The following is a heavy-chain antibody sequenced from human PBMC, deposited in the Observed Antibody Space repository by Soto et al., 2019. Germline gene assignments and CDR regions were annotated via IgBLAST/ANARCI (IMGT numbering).Heavy chain of an antibody. CDR3: ATDSAYCSGGSCQIEGPVAY. CDR1: GGTFSSYT. D-gene: IGHD2-15*01. J-gene: IGHJ4*02. V-gene: IGHV1-69*08. CDR2: IIPILGIP. Sequence: QVQLVQSGAEVKKPGSSVKVSCKASGGTFSSYTISWVRQAPGQGLEWMGRIIPILGIPTYAQKFQGRVTITAGKSTSPDDREVSSLRSEDTAVYYRATDSAYCSGGSCQIEGPVAYCGQVTLVTVSS.